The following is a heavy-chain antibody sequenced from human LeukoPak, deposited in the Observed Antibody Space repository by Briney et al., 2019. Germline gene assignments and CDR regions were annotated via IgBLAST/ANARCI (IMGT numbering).Heavy chain of an antibody. CDR2: ISGNGGST. V-gene: IGHV3-64*01. Sequence: GGSLRLSCAASGFTFSTYAIHWVRQAPGKGLEYVSGISGNGGSTYYANSVKSRFTISRDNSKNTLYLQMGSLRVEDMAVYYCARQAAGVVYWGQGTLVTVSS. CDR3: ARQAAGVVY. J-gene: IGHJ4*02. D-gene: IGHD6-13*01. CDR1: GFTFSTYA.